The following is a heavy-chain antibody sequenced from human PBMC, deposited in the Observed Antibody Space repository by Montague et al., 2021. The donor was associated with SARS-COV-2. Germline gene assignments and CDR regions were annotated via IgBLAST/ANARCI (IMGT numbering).Heavy chain of an antibody. CDR3: ARNWNYGWAFDI. CDR2: MSSSSKYI. D-gene: IGHD1-7*01. CDR1: GFSFSSYN. J-gene: IGHJ3*02. V-gene: IGHV3-21*01. Sequence: SLRLSCAASGFSFSSYNMNWVRRAPGKGLEWVSSMSSSSKYIYYADSVKDRFTISRDNAKNSLYLQMNSLRAEDTAIYYCARNWNYGWAFDIWGQGTMVAASS.